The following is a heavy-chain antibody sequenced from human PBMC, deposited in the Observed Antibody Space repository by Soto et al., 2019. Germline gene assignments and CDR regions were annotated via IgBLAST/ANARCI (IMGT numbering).Heavy chain of an antibody. V-gene: IGHV4-30-4*01. CDR3: ARGSYYYDSSGYHHY. CDR1: GGSISSSDYY. CDR2: VYYSGST. Sequence: QVQLQESGPGLVKPSQTLSLTCTVSGGSISSSDYYWSWIRQPPGKGLEWIGYVYYSGSTYYNPSLKSRVTISVDTSKNQFFLKLSSVTAADTAVYYCARGSYYYDSSGYHHYWGQGTLVTVSS. J-gene: IGHJ4*02. D-gene: IGHD3-22*01.